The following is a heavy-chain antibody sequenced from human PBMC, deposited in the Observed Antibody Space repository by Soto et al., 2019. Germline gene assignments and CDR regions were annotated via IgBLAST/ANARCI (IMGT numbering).Heavy chain of an antibody. CDR1: GYTLTELS. V-gene: IGHV1-24*01. CDR3: ATAKPYYYGSGSPFDY. Sequence: ASVKVSCKVSGYTLTELSMHWVRQAPGKGLEWMGGFDPEDGETIYAQKFQGRVTMTEDTSTDTAYMELSSLRSEDTAVYYCATAKPYYYGSGSPFDYWGQGTLVTVSS. J-gene: IGHJ4*02. D-gene: IGHD3-10*01. CDR2: FDPEDGET.